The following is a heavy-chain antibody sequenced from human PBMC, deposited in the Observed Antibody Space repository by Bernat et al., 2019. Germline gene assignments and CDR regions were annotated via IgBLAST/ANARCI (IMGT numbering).Heavy chain of an antibody. CDR2: ISAYNGNT. CDR1: GYTLTELS. J-gene: IGHJ4*02. Sequence: QVQLVQSGAEVKKPGASVKVSCKVSGYTLTELSMHWVRQAPGKGLEWMGWISAYNGNTNYAQKLQGRVTMTTDTSTSTAYMELRSLRSDDTAVYYCARDSDYGDYDRLDYWGQGTLVTVSS. CDR3: ARDSDYGDYDRLDY. V-gene: IGHV1-18*01. D-gene: IGHD4-17*01.